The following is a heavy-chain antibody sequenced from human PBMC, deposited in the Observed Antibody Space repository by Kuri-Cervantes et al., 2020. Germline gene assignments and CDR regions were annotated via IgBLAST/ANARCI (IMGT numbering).Heavy chain of an antibody. CDR3: ARHVPYSSGWYSLDY. Sequence: SETLSLTCAVSGYSISSGYYWGWIRQPPGKGLEWIGSIYHSGSTYHNPSLKSRVTISVDTSKNQFSLKLSSVTAADTAVYYCARHVPYSSGWYSLDYWGQGTLVTVSS. CDR1: GYSISSGYY. V-gene: IGHV4-38-2*01. D-gene: IGHD6-19*01. CDR2: IYHSGST. J-gene: IGHJ4*02.